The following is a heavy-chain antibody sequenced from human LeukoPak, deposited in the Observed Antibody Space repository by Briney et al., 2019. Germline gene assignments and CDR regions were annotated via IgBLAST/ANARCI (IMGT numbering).Heavy chain of an antibody. D-gene: IGHD5-12*01. Sequence: GGSLRLSCAASGFTFSSYWMTWVRQAPGKGLEWVAFIRYDGSNKYYADSVKGRFTISRDNSKNTLYLQMNSLRAEDTAVYYCAKEKGGYGLGAFDIWGQGTMVTVSS. J-gene: IGHJ3*02. CDR3: AKEKGGYGLGAFDI. CDR1: GFTFSSYW. V-gene: IGHV3-30*02. CDR2: IRYDGSNK.